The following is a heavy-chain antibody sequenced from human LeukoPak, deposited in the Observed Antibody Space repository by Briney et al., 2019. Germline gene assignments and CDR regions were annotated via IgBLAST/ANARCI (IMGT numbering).Heavy chain of an antibody. V-gene: IGHV4-4*07. D-gene: IGHD1-26*01. CDR3: ARGGNVGATWGYYYYYMDV. Sequence: SETLSLTCSVSGVSISSYYWSWIRQPAGEGREWIGRIYTSGSTDYNPSLKSRVTMSVDTSNNQFSLKLSSVTAADTAVYYCARGGNVGATWGYYYYYMDVWGKGTTVTVSS. J-gene: IGHJ6*03. CDR1: GVSISSYY. CDR2: IYTSGST.